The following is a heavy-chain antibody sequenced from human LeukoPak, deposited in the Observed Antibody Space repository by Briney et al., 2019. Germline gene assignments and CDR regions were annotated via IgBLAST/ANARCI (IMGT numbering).Heavy chain of an antibody. V-gene: IGHV3-23*01. CDR2: ISGRDGNT. Sequence: PGGSLRLSCAASGFTFSNYAMSWVRQAPGKGLEWVSAISGRDGNTYYADSVKGRFTISRVSSKSTLYLQMSSLRAEDTAVYYCAKDGFQRWLHPHDAFDIWGQGTMVTVSS. CDR1: GFTFSNYA. D-gene: IGHD5-24*01. CDR3: AKDGFQRWLHPHDAFDI. J-gene: IGHJ3*02.